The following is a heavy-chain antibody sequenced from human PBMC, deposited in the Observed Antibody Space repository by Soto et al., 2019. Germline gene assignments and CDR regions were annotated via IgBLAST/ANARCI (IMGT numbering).Heavy chain of an antibody. V-gene: IGHV4-4*07. Sequence: QVQLQESGPGLVKPSETLSLTCTVSGASISDYYWSWIRQPAGQALEWIGRVYVTGATYFNPSLKSRVIMSVDTSNNQGSLKLSSVTAADSAIYYCARDGEYTSGWYSFDSWGPGTLVTVSS. CDR3: ARDGEYTSGWYSFDS. J-gene: IGHJ5*01. D-gene: IGHD6-19*01. CDR1: GASISDYY. CDR2: VYVTGAT.